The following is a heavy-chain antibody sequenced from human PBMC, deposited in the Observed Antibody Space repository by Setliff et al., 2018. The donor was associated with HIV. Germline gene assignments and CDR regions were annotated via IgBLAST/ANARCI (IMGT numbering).Heavy chain of an antibody. J-gene: IGHJ3*02. CDR2: VITILDIT. V-gene: IGHV1-69*10. Sequence: SVKVSCKASGGTSNTYAINWVRQAPGQGLEWMGQVITILDITSYAQKFQGRVAITADESTNTMYMELSSLRSDDTAVYYCAGPRGDEAFDIWGQGTMVTVSS. D-gene: IGHD3-10*01. CDR3: AGPRGDEAFDI. CDR1: GGTSNTYA.